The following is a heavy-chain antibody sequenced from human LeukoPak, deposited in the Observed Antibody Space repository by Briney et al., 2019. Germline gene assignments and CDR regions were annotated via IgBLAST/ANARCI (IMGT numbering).Heavy chain of an antibody. V-gene: IGHV3-33*01. CDR3: ARVGRVVPAATYYYGMDV. CDR1: GFTFSSYG. D-gene: IGHD2-2*01. CDR2: IWYDGSNK. J-gene: IGHJ6*02. Sequence: GRSLRLSCAASGFTFSSYGMHWVRQAPGKGLEWVAVIWYDGSNKYYADSVKGRFTISRDNSKNTLYLQMNSLRAEDTAVYYCARVGRVVPAATYYYGMDVWGQGTTVTVSS.